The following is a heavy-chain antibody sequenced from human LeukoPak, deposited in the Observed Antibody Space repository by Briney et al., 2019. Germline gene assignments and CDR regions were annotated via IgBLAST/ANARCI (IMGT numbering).Heavy chain of an antibody. V-gene: IGHV1-69*13. J-gene: IGHJ4*02. CDR1: GYTFTSYG. Sequence: SVKVSCKASGYTFTSYGISWVRQAPGQGLEWMGGIIPIFGTANYAQKFQGRVTITADESTSTAYMELSSLRSEDTAVYYCAREGYCSSTSCGFDYWGQGTLVTVSS. CDR2: IIPIFGTA. D-gene: IGHD2-2*01. CDR3: AREGYCSSTSCGFDY.